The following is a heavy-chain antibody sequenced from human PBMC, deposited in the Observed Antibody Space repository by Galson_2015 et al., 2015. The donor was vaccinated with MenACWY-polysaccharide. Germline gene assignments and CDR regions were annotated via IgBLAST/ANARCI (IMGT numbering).Heavy chain of an antibody. CDR2: IRSKANNYGT. J-gene: IGHJ4*02. CDR1: GFTFSDPA. CDR3: TRDMRTLDC. D-gene: IGHD2-15*01. V-gene: IGHV3-73*01. Sequence: SLRLSCAASGFTFSDPAIHWVRQASGKGLEWVGRIRSKANNYGTGYAASVKGRFTISRDDSKNAAYLQMNSLKTEDTAVYFCTRDMRTLDCWGQGTLVTVSS.